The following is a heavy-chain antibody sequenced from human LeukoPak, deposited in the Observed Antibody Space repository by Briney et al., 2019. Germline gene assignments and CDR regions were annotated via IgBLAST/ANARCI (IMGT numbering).Heavy chain of an antibody. D-gene: IGHD2-2*01. CDR3: AREDCSSISCYHKWFEP. V-gene: IGHV3-7*01. Sequence: GGSLRLSCAASGFTFSSYWMSWVRQAPGKGLEWVANIKQDGSEKYYVDSVKGRFTISRDNAKNSLYLQMNSLRAEDTAVYYCAREDCSSISCYHKWFEPWGQGTLVTVSS. CDR1: GFTFSSYW. CDR2: IKQDGSEK. J-gene: IGHJ5*02.